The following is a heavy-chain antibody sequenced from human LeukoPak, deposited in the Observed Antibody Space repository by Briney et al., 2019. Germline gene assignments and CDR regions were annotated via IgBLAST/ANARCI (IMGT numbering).Heavy chain of an antibody. D-gene: IGHD6-19*01. J-gene: IGHJ3*02. CDR3: AKLGSSGWPYGDAFDI. CDR2: ISGSGGST. CDR1: GFTFSSYA. V-gene: IGHV3-23*01. Sequence: GGSLILSCAASGFTFSSYAMSWVRQAPGKGLEWVSAISGSGGSTYYADSVKGRFTISRDNSKNTLYLQMNSLRAEDTAVYYCAKLGSSGWPYGDAFDIWGQGTMVTVSS.